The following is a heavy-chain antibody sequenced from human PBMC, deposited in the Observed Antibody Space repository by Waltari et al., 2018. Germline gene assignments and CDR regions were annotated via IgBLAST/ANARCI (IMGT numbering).Heavy chain of an antibody. D-gene: IGHD6-13*01. CDR1: GYTFTGYY. Sequence: QVQLVQSGAEVKKPGASVKVSCKASGYTFTGYYMNWVRQAPGQGLEWMGRINPNSGGTNYAQKFQGRVTMTRDTSISTAYMELSRLRSDDTAVYYCSGERSSSNAFDIWGQGTMVTVSS. V-gene: IGHV1-2*06. CDR3: SGERSSSNAFDI. CDR2: INPNSGGT. J-gene: IGHJ3*02.